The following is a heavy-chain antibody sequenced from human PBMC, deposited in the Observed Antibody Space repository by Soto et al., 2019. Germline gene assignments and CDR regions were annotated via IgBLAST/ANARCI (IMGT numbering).Heavy chain of an antibody. CDR2: IIPIFGTA. Sequence: SVKVSCKASGGTFSSYAISWVRQAPGQGLEWMGGIIPIFGTANYAQKFQGRVTITADESTSTAYMELSSLRSEDTAVYYCARRAIDTAMDLPYYYYGMDVWGQGTTVTVSS. D-gene: IGHD5-18*01. V-gene: IGHV1-69*13. CDR1: GGTFSSYA. CDR3: ARRAIDTAMDLPYYYYGMDV. J-gene: IGHJ6*02.